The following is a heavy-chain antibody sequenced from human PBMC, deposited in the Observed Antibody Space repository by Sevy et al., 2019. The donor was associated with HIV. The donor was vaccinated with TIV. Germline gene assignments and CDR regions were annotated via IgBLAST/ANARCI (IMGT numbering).Heavy chain of an antibody. V-gene: IGHV3-21*01. J-gene: IGHJ6*02. CDR3: ARDVDRITMVRGVITGGMDV. D-gene: IGHD3-10*01. CDR1: GFTFSSYS. Sequence: GGSLRLSCAASGFTFSSYSMNWVRQAPGKGLEWVSSISSSSSYIYYADSVKGRFTISRDNAKNSLYLQMNSLRAEDTAVYYCARDVDRITMVRGVITGGMDVWGQGTTLTVSS. CDR2: ISSSSSYI.